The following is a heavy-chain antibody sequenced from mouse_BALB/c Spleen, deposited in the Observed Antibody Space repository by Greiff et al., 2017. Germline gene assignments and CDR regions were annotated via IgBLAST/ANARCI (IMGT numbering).Heavy chain of an antibody. CDR2: ISNGGGST. Sequence: EVKLVESGGGLVQPGGSLKLSCAASGFTFSSYTMSWVRQTPEKRLEWVAYISNGGGSTYYPDTVKGRFTISRDNAKNTLYLQMSSLKSEDTAMYYCARDNGYYPWFAYWGQGTLVTVSA. CDR1: GFTFSSYT. V-gene: IGHV5-12-2*01. D-gene: IGHD2-3*01. J-gene: IGHJ3*01. CDR3: ARDNGYYPWFAY.